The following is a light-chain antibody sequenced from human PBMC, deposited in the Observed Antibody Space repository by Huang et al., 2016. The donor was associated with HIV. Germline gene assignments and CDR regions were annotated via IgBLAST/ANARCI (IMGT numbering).Light chain of an antibody. CDR1: QDISNY. Sequence: DIQMTQSPFSLSASVGDRVAITCQASQDISNYLNWYQLKTGKAPKVLIYDASTLETGVPSRFSGSGSGTDFTFTISSLQPDDIATYYCQQYDSLPPTFGQGTKVEIK. CDR3: QQYDSLPPT. J-gene: IGKJ1*01. V-gene: IGKV1-33*01. CDR2: DAS.